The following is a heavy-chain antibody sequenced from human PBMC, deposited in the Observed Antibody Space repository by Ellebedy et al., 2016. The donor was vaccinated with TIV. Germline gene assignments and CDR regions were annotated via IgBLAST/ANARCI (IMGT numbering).Heavy chain of an antibody. CDR3: ARGITVADSRGFFYYYGLDV. V-gene: IGHV3-66*01. Sequence: GESLKISCAASGFTVSGNYMSWVRQAPGKGLEWFSVIYSDGSTFYADSVKGRLAISRDSSKNTLYLQMSSLRAEDTAVYYCARGITVADSRGFFYYYGLDVWGQGTTVTVFS. J-gene: IGHJ6*02. CDR1: GFTVSGNY. CDR2: IYSDGST. D-gene: IGHD6-19*01.